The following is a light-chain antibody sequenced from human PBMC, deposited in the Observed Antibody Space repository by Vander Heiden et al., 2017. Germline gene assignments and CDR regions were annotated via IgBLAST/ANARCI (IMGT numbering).Light chain of an antibody. CDR1: SSNIGHND. V-gene: IGLV1-36*01. J-gene: IGLJ2*01. CDR3: AAWYGSRNGLV. Sequence: QSALTQPPAVSEAPRQRVTIACSGSSSNIGHNDVKWYQQLRGKAPNLLIFYDALLPSGVPDRFSGSKSGTSASLTISGLQAEDEADYYCAAWYGSRNGLVFGGGTKLTVL. CDR2: YDA.